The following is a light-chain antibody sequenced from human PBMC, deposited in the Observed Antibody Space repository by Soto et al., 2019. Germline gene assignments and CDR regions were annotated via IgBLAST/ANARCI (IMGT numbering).Light chain of an antibody. Sequence: EIVLTQSPVTLSFSPGERATLSCRASQSVSNNYLAWYQQNPGQAPRLLIYGASNRATGIPARFSGSGSGTEFTLTINSLQSEDSEVYYCQQHNQWPITFGQGTRLEI. V-gene: IGKV3D-15*01. CDR2: GAS. CDR3: QQHNQWPIT. CDR1: QSVSNN. J-gene: IGKJ5*01.